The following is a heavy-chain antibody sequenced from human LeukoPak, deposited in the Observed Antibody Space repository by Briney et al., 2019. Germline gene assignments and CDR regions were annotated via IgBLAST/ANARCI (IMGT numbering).Heavy chain of an antibody. D-gene: IGHD3-22*01. CDR1: GGSISSSNW. J-gene: IGHJ3*02. Sequence: PSETLSLTCAVSGGSISSSNWWSWVRQPPGKGLEWIGEIYHSGSTNYNPSLKSRVTISVDKSKNQFSLKLSSVTAADTAVYYCAREVRGHYYDSSGPRERDAFDIWGQGTMVTVSS. CDR3: AREVRGHYYDSSGPRERDAFDI. V-gene: IGHV4-4*02. CDR2: IYHSGST.